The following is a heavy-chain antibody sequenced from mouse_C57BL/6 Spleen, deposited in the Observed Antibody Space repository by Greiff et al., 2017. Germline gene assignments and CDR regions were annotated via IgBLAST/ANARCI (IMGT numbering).Heavy chain of an antibody. CDR1: GYTFTSYW. Sequence: QVQLQQPGAELVMPGASVKLSCKASGYTFTSYWMHWVKQRPGQGLEWIGEIDPSDSYTNYNQKFKGKSTLTVDKSSSTAYMQFSSLTSEDSAVYYCAKGYGRGYFDYWGQGTTLTVSS. V-gene: IGHV1-69*01. CDR3: AKGYGRGYFDY. D-gene: IGHD2-10*02. J-gene: IGHJ2*01. CDR2: IDPSDSYT.